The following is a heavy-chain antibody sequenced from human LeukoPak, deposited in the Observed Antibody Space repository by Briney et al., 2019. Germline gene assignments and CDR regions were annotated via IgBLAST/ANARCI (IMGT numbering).Heavy chain of an antibody. Sequence: GGSLRLSCADSGFTVSSNYMSWVRQAPGKGLEWVSVIYSGGSTYYADSVKGRFTISRDNSKNTLYLQMNSLRAEDTAVYYCARVEDYYHSSGYYYQYFQHWGQGTLVTVSS. J-gene: IGHJ1*01. CDR1: GFTVSSNY. V-gene: IGHV3-66*01. CDR2: IYSGGST. CDR3: ARVEDYYHSSGYYYQYFQH. D-gene: IGHD3-22*01.